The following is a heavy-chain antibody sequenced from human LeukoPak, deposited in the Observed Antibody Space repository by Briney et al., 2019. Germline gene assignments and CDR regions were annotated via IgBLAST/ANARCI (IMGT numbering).Heavy chain of an antibody. Sequence: GESLKISCKASGHSFTHYWIGWVRQMPGKGLEWMGIIYPGDSDTKYSPSFQGQVTISADKSISTAYLQWSGLKASDTAMYYCARRITIFGDGNWFDFWGQGTLVTVSS. CDR1: GHSFTHYW. D-gene: IGHD3-3*01. J-gene: IGHJ5*01. CDR2: IYPGDSDT. CDR3: ARRITIFGDGNWFDF. V-gene: IGHV5-51*01.